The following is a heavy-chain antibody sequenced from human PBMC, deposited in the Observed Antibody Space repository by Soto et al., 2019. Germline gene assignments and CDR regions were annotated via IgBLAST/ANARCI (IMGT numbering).Heavy chain of an antibody. CDR3: AGGPYSSGWYSSGAFDI. CDR1: GFTFSDYY. J-gene: IGHJ3*02. Sequence: GGSLRLSCAASGFTFSDYYMSWIRQAPGKGLEWVSYISSSGSTIYYADSVKGRFTISRDNAKNSLYLQMNSLRAEDTAVYYCAGGPYSSGWYSSGAFDIWGQGTMVTVSS. V-gene: IGHV3-11*01. D-gene: IGHD6-19*01. CDR2: ISSSGSTI.